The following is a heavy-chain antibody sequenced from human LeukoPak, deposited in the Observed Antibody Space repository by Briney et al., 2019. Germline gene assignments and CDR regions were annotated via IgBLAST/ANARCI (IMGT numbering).Heavy chain of an antibody. CDR3: TRTGLGYRLGNGLDA. CDR2: ISHDATE. Sequence: GGSLRLSCAASGFTIIGYAMYWVRQAPGKGLEFVASISHDATERYRESVKGRFTISRDTSKNTVYLQMNTLRAEDSALYYCTRTGLGYRLGNGLDAWGQRTRVTVSS. V-gene: IGHV3-30*04. J-gene: IGHJ5*02. D-gene: IGHD5-18*01. CDR1: GFTIIGYA.